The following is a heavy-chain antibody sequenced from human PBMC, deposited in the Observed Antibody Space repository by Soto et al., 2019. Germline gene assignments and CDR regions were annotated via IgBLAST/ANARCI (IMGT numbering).Heavy chain of an antibody. V-gene: IGHV3-49*03. J-gene: IGHJ4*02. Sequence: GGSLRLSCTASGFTFGDYAMSWFRQAPGKGLEWVGFIRSKAYGGTTEYAASVKGRFTISRDDSKSNAYLQMNSLKTEDTAVYYCTRVRVTYYDILTGTPDYFDYWGQGTLVTVSS. CDR1: GFTFGDYA. D-gene: IGHD3-9*01. CDR3: TRVRVTYYDILTGTPDYFDY. CDR2: IRSKAYGGTT.